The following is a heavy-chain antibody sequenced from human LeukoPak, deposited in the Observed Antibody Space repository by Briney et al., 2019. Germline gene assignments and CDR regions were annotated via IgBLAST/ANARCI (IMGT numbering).Heavy chain of an antibody. D-gene: IGHD2/OR15-2a*01. CDR1: GYTFTGYY. J-gene: IGHJ3*02. CDR3: VRDLNIVGIGDAFDI. V-gene: IGHV1-2*02. CDR2: INPNSGGT. Sequence: ASVKVSCKASGYTFTGYYMHWARQAPGQGLEWMGWINPNSGGTNYAQKFQGRVTMTRDTSISTAYMELSSLRSDDTAVYYCVRDLNIVGIGDAFDIWGQGTMVAVSS.